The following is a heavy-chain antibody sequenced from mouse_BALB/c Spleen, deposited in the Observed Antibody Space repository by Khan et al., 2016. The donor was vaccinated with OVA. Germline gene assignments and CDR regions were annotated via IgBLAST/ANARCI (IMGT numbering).Heavy chain of an antibody. J-gene: IGHJ4*01. Sequence: QMQPEESGPALVAPSQSLSITCTISGFSLTNYGVHWVRQPPGKGLEWLVVIWSDGSTTYNSALKSRLSISKDNSKSQVFLKMNSLQTDDTAMYYCARQPYYHYYIMDYGGQGTSVTVSS. D-gene: IGHD2-10*01. CDR2: IWSDGST. CDR3: ARQPYYHYYIMDY. CDR1: GFSLTNYG. V-gene: IGHV2-6-1*01.